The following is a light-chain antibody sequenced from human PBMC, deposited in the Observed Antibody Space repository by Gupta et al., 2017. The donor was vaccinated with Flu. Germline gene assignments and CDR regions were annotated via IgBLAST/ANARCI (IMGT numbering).Light chain of an antibody. CDR3: SSNDSCV. CDR2: DVT. J-gene: IGLJ3*02. V-gene: IGLV2-11*01. CDR1: AGDIGDSKH. Sequence: QSALTQPRSVCGSPGQSVTISCTGPAGDIGDSKHVSWHPQHPGKAPKLVIYDVTKRPSGVPFRSACSNSATMTTLTISGVEADDYCDYYYSSNDSCVFGGGTKFTVL.